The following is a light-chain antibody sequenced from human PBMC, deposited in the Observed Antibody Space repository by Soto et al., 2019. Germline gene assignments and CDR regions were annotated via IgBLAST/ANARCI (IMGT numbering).Light chain of an antibody. J-gene: IGKJ1*01. Sequence: ELVLTQSPGTLSLSPGERATLSCRASQSVSSSYLAWYQQKPGQAPRLLIYGASSRATGIPDRFSGSGSGTDFTLTISRLEPEDFAVYYCQQYDSSLWTFGQGTKVDIK. V-gene: IGKV3-20*01. CDR3: QQYDSSLWT. CDR1: QSVSSSY. CDR2: GAS.